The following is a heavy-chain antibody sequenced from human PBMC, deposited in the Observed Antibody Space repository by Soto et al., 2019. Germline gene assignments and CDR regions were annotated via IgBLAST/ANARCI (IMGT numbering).Heavy chain of an antibody. V-gene: IGHV4-39*01. J-gene: IGHJ3*01. CDR3: ARHRDIVVVVAATR. D-gene: IGHD2-15*01. CDR2: IYYSGST. CDR1: GGSISSSSYY. Sequence: QLQLQESGPGLVKPSETLSLTCTVSGGSISSSSYYWGWIRQPPGKGLEWIGSIYYSGSTYYNPSLESRVTISVDTSKNQFSLKLRSVTAADTAVYYCARHRDIVVVVAATRWGQGTMVTVSS.